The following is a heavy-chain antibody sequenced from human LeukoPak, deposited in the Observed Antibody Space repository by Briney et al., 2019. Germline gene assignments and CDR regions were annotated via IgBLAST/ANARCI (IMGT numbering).Heavy chain of an antibody. D-gene: IGHD5-12*01. V-gene: IGHV1-69*06. Sequence: ASVKVSCKASGATFSSYAISWVRQAPGQGLEWMGGIIPIFGTANYAQKFQGRVTITADKSTSTAYMELSSLRSEDTAVYYCARVMVATSYYYYYMDVWGKGTTVTVSS. CDR2: IIPIFGTA. CDR1: GATFSSYA. CDR3: ARVMVATSYYYYYMDV. J-gene: IGHJ6*03.